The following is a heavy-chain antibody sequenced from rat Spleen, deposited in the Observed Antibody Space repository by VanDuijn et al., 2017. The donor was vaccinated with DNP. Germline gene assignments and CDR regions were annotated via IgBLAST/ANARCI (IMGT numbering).Heavy chain of an antibody. D-gene: IGHD3-2*01. CDR2: ISSTGDNT. J-gene: IGHJ2*01. V-gene: IGHV5-31*01. CDR3: ASPGTRGDY. Sequence: EVLLVESDGGLVQPGRSLKLSCVASGFTFNNYWMSWIRQAPGKGLEWVASISSTGDNTYYSDSVKGRFTISRDNAKSTLYLQMDSLRSEDTATYYCASPGTRGDYWGQGVMVTVSS. CDR1: GFTFNNYW.